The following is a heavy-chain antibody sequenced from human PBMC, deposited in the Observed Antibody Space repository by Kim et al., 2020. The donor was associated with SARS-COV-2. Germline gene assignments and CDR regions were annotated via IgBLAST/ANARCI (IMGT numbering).Heavy chain of an antibody. J-gene: IGHJ4*02. D-gene: IGHD6-13*01. Sequence: NPSLKSRVTISVDTSKNQCSLRLSSVTAADTAVYYCARTYSSTWYRGEDYWGQGTLVTVSS. CDR3: ARTYSSTWYRGEDY. V-gene: IGHV4-39*07.